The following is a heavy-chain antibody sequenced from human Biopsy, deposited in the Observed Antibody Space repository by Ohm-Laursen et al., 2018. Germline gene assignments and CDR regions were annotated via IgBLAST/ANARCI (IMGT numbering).Heavy chain of an antibody. CDR1: GDSISSGVYY. V-gene: IGHV4-31*01. CDR2: ISSGGYR. J-gene: IGHJ5*02. Sequence: TLSLTCTVSGDSISSGVYYWNWFRQHPEKGLKWIGYISSGGYRKYTPSLQSLITISMDTSRNQFSLRLNSVTSADTAVYYCARAPYVSGSFGWFDPWGQGIVVTVSS. D-gene: IGHD3-10*01. CDR3: ARAPYVSGSFGWFDP.